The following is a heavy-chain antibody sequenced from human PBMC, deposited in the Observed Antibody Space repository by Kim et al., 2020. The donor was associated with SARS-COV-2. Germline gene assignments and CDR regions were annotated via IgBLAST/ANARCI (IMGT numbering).Heavy chain of an antibody. CDR3: ARPGSSRIYYDILTGYPSNWYCDL. V-gene: IGHV3-21*01. D-gene: IGHD3-9*01. CDR2: ISSSSSYI. CDR1: GFTFSSYS. J-gene: IGHJ2*01. Sequence: GGSLRLSCTASGFTFSSYSMNWVRQAPGKGLEWVSSISSSSSYIYYADSVKGRFTISRDNAKNSLYLQMNSLRAEDTAVYYCARPGSSRIYYDILTGYPSNWYCDLWGRGTLVTVSS.